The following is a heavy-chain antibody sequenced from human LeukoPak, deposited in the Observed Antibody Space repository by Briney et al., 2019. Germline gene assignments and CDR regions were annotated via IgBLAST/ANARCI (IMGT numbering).Heavy chain of an antibody. D-gene: IGHD6-13*01. J-gene: IGHJ4*02. CDR2: ISYDGSDK. CDR3: ARVFGSWYYFDY. V-gene: IGHV3-30*03. CDR1: RFTFSNYV. Sequence: PGGSLRLSCAASRFTFSNYVMHWVRQAPGKGLEWVAVISYDGSDKYYADSVKGRFTISRDNAKNSLYLQMNSLRAEDTAVYYCARVFGSWYYFDYWGQGTLVTVSS.